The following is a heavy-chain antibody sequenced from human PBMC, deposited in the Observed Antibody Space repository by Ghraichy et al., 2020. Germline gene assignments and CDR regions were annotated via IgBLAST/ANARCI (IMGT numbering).Heavy chain of an antibody. CDR3: ARLAYCGGDCYSTTKDPHYYGMDV. CDR2: ISSSGSTI. Sequence: GESLNISCAASGFTFSSYEMNWVRQAPGKGLEWVSYISSSGSTIYYADSVKGRFTISRDNAKNSLYLQMNSLRAEDTAVYYCARLAYCGGDCYSTTKDPHYYGMDVWGQGTTVTVSS. CDR1: GFTFSSYE. D-gene: IGHD2-21*02. V-gene: IGHV3-48*03. J-gene: IGHJ6*02.